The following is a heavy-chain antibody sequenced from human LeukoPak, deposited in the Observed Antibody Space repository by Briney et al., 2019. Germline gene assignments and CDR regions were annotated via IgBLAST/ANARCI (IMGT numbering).Heavy chain of an antibody. CDR2: INSGGDT. Sequence: GGSLRLSCAVSGFIVSDKHMAWVRQAPGKGLKWASVINSGGDTNYADSVKGRFTISRDISKNTVFLQMDNLSSDDTAVYYCVMAPPGDRGLGTLVTVSS. CDR3: VMAPPGD. CDR1: GFIVSDKH. J-gene: IGHJ4*02. D-gene: IGHD2-21*01. V-gene: IGHV3-53*01.